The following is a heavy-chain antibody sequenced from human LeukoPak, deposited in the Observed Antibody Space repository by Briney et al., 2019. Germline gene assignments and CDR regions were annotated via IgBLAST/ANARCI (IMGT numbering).Heavy chain of an antibody. CDR2: ITWDGGST. J-gene: IGHJ6*03. CDR1: GFTFDDYA. D-gene: IGHD2-15*01. CDR3: AKAGSRLGHYYRYYMDV. Sequence: RGSLRLSCAASGFTFDDYAMHWVRQAPGKGLEWVSLITWDGGSTYYADSVKGRFTISRDNTKNSLYLQMNSLRGEDTALYYCAKAGSRLGHYYRYYMDVWGKGTTVTVSS. V-gene: IGHV3-43D*03.